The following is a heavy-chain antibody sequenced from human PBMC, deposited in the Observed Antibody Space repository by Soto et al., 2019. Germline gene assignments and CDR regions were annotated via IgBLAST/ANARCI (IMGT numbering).Heavy chain of an antibody. Sequence: SETLSLTCAVSGYSISTGFNWAWIRQPPGKGLEWIGSIYHSGSTYYNLSLKSRVTISSDASKNQISLKLSSVTAADTAVYYCARETIAAGYYFDYWGQGTLVTVSS. CDR3: ARETIAAGYYFDY. V-gene: IGHV4-38-2*02. CDR1: GYSISTGFN. J-gene: IGHJ4*02. D-gene: IGHD6-13*01. CDR2: IYHSGST.